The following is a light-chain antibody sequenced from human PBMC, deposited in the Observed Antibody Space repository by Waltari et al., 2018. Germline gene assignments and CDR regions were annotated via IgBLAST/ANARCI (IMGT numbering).Light chain of an antibody. CDR2: ATN. Sequence: SLLTQPPSASGTPGQTVTISSSGISPNIGGTSTNWYQPLPGTAPQLLINATNRLPSGVPDRFSASMSGTSASLAISGLQSEDEADYYCAAWDASLFGPWVFGGGTRLTVL. V-gene: IGLV1-44*01. CDR3: AAWDASLFGPWV. CDR1: SPNIGGTS. J-gene: IGLJ3*02.